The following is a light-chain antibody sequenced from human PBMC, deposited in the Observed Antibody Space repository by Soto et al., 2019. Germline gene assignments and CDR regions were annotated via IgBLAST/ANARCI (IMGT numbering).Light chain of an antibody. V-gene: IGKV3-20*01. Sequence: EIVLTQSPGTLSLSPGERATLSCRASQSVSNNYLAWYQRKPGQAPRLLIYGASSRATGIPHRFSGSGSGTDFTLTISRLEPEDFAVYYCQQYGNSPWTFGQGTKVAI. CDR1: QSVSNNY. CDR2: GAS. CDR3: QQYGNSPWT. J-gene: IGKJ1*01.